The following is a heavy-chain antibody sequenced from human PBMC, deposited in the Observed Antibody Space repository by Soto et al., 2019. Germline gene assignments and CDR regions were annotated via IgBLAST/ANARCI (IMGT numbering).Heavy chain of an antibody. Sequence: GGSLRLSCAASGFTFSSYAMSWVRQAPGKGLKWISSISGSGTSTYYADSVKGRFTISRDNSKNTMYLQMNSLRAEDTALYFCAKENTPVYGDYVDYWGQGTLFTVSS. CDR2: ISGSGTST. D-gene: IGHD4-17*01. CDR3: AKENTPVYGDYVDY. V-gene: IGHV3-23*01. CDR1: GFTFSSYA. J-gene: IGHJ4*02.